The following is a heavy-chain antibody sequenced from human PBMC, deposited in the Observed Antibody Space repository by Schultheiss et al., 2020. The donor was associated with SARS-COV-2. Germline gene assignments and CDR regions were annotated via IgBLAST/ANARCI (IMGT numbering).Heavy chain of an antibody. D-gene: IGHD4-17*01. CDR1: GGNFNRHA. CDR3: ARHEGRDGNYPHYFDY. Sequence: SVKVSCKTSGGNFNRHAITWLRQAPGQGLEWMGGIIPIFGTPDFAQRFQGRLTITADESTNTAYMELSSLRHEDTAMYYCARHEGRDGNYPHYFDYWGQGTPVTVSS. CDR2: IIPIFGTP. V-gene: IGHV1-69*13. J-gene: IGHJ4*02.